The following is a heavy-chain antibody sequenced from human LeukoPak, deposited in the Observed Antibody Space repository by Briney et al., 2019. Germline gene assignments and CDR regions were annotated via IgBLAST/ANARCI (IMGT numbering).Heavy chain of an antibody. CDR3: AKDFRDIVVVPAVTLDS. D-gene: IGHD2-15*01. Sequence: GGSLRLSCAASGFTFSSYAMNWVRQAPGKGLEWVSTISGSGGSTFYADSLKGRFTISRDNSKNTVYLRMNGLRVEDTAVYYCAKDFRDIVVVPAVTLDSWGQGTLVTVSS. CDR1: GFTFSSYA. V-gene: IGHV3-23*01. CDR2: ISGSGGST. J-gene: IGHJ4*02.